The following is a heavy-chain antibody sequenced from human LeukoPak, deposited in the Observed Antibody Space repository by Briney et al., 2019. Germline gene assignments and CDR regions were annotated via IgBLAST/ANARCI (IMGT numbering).Heavy chain of an antibody. CDR2: ISSSSSYI. CDR3: ARVSYLLPYYYYYYMDV. Sequence: GGSLRLSXAASGFTFSSYSMNWVRQAPGKGVEWVSCISSSSSYIYYADSVKGRFTISRDNAKNSLYLQMNSLRAEDTAVYYCARVSYLLPYYYYYYMDVWGKGTTVTVSS. D-gene: IGHD2-2*01. V-gene: IGHV3-21*01. J-gene: IGHJ6*03. CDR1: GFTFSSYS.